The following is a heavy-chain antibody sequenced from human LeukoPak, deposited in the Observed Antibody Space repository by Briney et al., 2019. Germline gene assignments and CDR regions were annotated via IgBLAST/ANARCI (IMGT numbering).Heavy chain of an antibody. Sequence: PSETLSITCAVYSGSFSGYYWSWIRQPPGKGLEWIGEINHSGSTNYNPSLKSRVTISVDTSKNQFSLKLSSVTAADTAVYYCVRDLFGDDILTGYSLWGQGTLVTVSS. CDR1: SGSFSGYY. CDR3: VRDLFGDDILTGYSL. CDR2: INHSGST. D-gene: IGHD3-9*01. V-gene: IGHV4-34*01. J-gene: IGHJ4*02.